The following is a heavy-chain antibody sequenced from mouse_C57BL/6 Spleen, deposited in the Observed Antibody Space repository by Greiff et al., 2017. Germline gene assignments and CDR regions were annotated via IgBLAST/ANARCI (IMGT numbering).Heavy chain of an antibody. Sequence: QVQLQQPGAELVKPGASVKLSCKASGYTFTSYWMHWVKQRPGQGLEWIGMIHPNSGSTNYNEKFKSKATLTVDKSSSTAYMQLSSLTSEDSAVYYCARFYYDYGFDDWGQGTTLTVSS. CDR2: IHPNSGST. V-gene: IGHV1-64*01. CDR1: GYTFTSYW. CDR3: ARFYYDYGFDD. J-gene: IGHJ2*01. D-gene: IGHD2-4*01.